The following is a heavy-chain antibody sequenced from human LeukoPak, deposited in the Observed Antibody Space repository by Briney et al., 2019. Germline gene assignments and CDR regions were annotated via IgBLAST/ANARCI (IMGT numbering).Heavy chain of an antibody. CDR1: GFTFSSYV. CDR3: ARENLAAAADY. J-gene: IGHJ4*02. V-gene: IGHV3-74*01. CDR2: IRGDGSMT. D-gene: IGHD6-25*01. Sequence: GGSLRLSCETAGFTFSSYVMHWVRQAPGKGLVWVSRIRGDGSMTNYADSVKGRFTISRDNAKNTLYLQMNSLRLEDTAVYYCARENLAAAADYWGQGTVVTVSS.